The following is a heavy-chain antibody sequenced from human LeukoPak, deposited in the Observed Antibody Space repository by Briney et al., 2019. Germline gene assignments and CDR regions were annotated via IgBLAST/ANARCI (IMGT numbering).Heavy chain of an antibody. D-gene: IGHD4-11*01. CDR2: IWYDGSNK. J-gene: IGHJ6*02. CDR1: GFTFSNYG. CDR3: AKNYRYRHYGGMDV. Sequence: GRSLRLSCAASGFTFSNYGMHWVRQAPGKGLEWVAVIWYDGSNKYYADSVKGRFTIPRDNSKNTLYLQMNSLRADDTAVYYCAKNYRYRHYGGMDVWGQGTTVTVSS. V-gene: IGHV3-33*06.